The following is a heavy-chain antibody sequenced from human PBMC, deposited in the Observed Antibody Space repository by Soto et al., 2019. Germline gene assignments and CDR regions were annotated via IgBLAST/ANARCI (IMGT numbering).Heavy chain of an antibody. D-gene: IGHD3-22*01. Sequence: GESLKISCKGSGYSFTSDWISWVRQMPGKGLEWMGRIDPSDSYTNYSPSFQGHVTISADKSISTAYLQWSSLKASDTAMYYCARRGYDSSGTPWFDPWGQGTLVNVSS. J-gene: IGHJ5*02. CDR3: ARRGYDSSGTPWFDP. CDR2: IDPSDSYT. CDR1: GYSFTSDW. V-gene: IGHV5-10-1*01.